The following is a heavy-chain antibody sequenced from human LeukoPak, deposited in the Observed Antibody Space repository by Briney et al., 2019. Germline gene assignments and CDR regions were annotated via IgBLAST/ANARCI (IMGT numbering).Heavy chain of an antibody. Sequence: PSETLSLTCTVSGGSISSSSYYWGRIRKPPGKGLEWIGSIYYSGSTYYNPSLKSRVTISVDTSKNQFSLKLSSVTAADTAVYYCARAPPDYGDYSLYYFDYWGQGTLVTVSS. D-gene: IGHD4-17*01. CDR2: IYYSGST. V-gene: IGHV4-39*07. CDR3: ARAPPDYGDYSLYYFDY. CDR1: GGSISSSSYY. J-gene: IGHJ4*02.